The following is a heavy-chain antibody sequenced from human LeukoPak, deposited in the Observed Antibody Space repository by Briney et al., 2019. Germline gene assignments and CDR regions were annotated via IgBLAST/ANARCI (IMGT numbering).Heavy chain of an antibody. D-gene: IGHD2-2*01. CDR3: ARGGYCSSTSCYDYYYYMDV. CDR1: GGSFSGYY. J-gene: IGHJ6*03. Sequence: LETLSLTCAVYGGSFSGYYWSWIRQPPGKRLEWIGEITHSGSTNYNPSRKSRVTISVDTSKNQFSLKLSSVTAADTAVYYCARGGYCSSTSCYDYYYYMDVWGKGTTVTVSS. CDR2: ITHSGST. V-gene: IGHV4-34*01.